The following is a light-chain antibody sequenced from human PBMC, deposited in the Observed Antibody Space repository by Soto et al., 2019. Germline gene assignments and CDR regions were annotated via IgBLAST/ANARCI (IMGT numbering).Light chain of an antibody. J-gene: IGLJ2*01. V-gene: IGLV2-23*02. CDR3: CSYAGSSTFDVV. CDR1: SSDVGSYNL. CDR2: EVS. Sequence: QSALTQPASVSGSPGQSITISCTGTSSDVGSYNLFSWYQQHPGKAPKLMIYEVSKRPSGVSNRFSGSKSGNTASLTISGLQAEDEADYYGCSYAGSSTFDVVFGGGTQLTVL.